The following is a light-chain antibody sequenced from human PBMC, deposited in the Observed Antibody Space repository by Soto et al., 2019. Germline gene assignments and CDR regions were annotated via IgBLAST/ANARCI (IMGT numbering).Light chain of an antibody. CDR1: SSDVGGYNY. V-gene: IGLV2-11*01. CDR3: CSYAGNYTFV. Sequence: QSALTQPRSVSGSPGQSVTISCTGTSSDVGGYNYVSWYQQHPGKAPKLMIYAVSKRPSGVPDRFSGSKSGNTASLTISGLQAEDEAGYYCCSYAGNYTFVFGGGTKLTVL. J-gene: IGLJ2*01. CDR2: AVS.